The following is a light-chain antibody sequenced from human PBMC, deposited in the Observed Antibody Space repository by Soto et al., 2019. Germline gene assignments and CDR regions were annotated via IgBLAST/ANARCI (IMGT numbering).Light chain of an antibody. CDR3: QQSYATVRT. CDR2: AAP. J-gene: IGKJ4*01. Sequence: DIQMTQSPSSLSTSVGDRVTITCRASQGISTFLNWYQQKPGKAPRLLIYAAPRLQSGVPARFSGSRAETDFTRTITSLQPEDFVIYYCQQSYATVRTFGGGTKVE. V-gene: IGKV1-39*01. CDR1: QGISTF.